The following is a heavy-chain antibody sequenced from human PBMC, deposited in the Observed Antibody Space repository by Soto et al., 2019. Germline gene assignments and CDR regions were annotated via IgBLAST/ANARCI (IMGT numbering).Heavy chain of an antibody. Sequence: GGSLRLSCTASGFTFGDYAMSWFRQAPGKGLEWVGFIRSKAYGGTTEYAASVKGRFTISRDDSKSIAYLQMNSLKTEDTAVYYCTRYCSSTSCYSYYFDYWGQGTLVTVSS. D-gene: IGHD2-2*01. V-gene: IGHV3-49*03. CDR3: TRYCSSTSCYSYYFDY. CDR2: IRSKAYGGTT. CDR1: GFTFGDYA. J-gene: IGHJ4*02.